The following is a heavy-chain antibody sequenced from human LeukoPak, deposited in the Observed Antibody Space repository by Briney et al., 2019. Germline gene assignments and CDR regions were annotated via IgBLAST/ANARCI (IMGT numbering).Heavy chain of an antibody. CDR2: IYYSGST. CDR3: ARLASGSYRLFDY. J-gene: IGHJ4*02. CDR1: GGSISSYY. Sequence: SETLSLTCTVSGGSISSYYWSWIRQPPGKGLEWIGYIYYSGSTNYNPSLKSRVTISVDTSKNQFSLKLSSVTAADTAVYYCARLASGSYRLFDYWGQGTLVTVSS. D-gene: IGHD1-26*01. V-gene: IGHV4-59*01.